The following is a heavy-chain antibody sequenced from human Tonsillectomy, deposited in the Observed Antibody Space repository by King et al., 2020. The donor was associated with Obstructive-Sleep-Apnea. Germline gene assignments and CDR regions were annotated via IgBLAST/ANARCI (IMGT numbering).Heavy chain of an antibody. CDR3: AGHFWSGYHTNWFDP. J-gene: IGHJ5*02. CDR1: GGSISSSSYY. V-gene: IGHV4-39*07. D-gene: IGHD3-3*02. Sequence: QLQESGPGLVKPSETLSLTCTVSGGSISSSSYYWGWIRQPPGKGLEWIGSIYYSGSTYYNPSLKSRVTISVDTSKNQFSLKLSSVTAADTAVYYCAGHFWSGYHTNWFDPWGQGTLVTVSS. CDR2: IYYSGST.